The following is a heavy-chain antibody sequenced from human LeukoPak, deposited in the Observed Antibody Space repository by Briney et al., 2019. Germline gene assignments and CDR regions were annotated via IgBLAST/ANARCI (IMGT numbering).Heavy chain of an antibody. Sequence: GGSLRLSCEASGFTFSTFAMIWVRQPPGKGLEWVSSIFPSGGEIHYADSVRGRFTISRDNSKSTLSLQMSSLRAEDTAIYYCATYRQVLLPFESWGQGTLVTVSS. J-gene: IGHJ4*02. CDR2: IFPSGGEI. CDR3: ATYRQVLLPFES. V-gene: IGHV3-23*01. D-gene: IGHD2-8*02. CDR1: GFTFSTFA.